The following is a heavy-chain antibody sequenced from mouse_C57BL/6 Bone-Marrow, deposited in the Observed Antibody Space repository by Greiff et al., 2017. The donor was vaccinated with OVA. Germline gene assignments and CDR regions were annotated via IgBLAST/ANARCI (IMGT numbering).Heavy chain of an antibody. V-gene: IGHV1-42*01. D-gene: IGHD1-1*01. CDR2: INPSTGGT. Sequence: EVQLQQSGPELVKPGASVKISCKASGYSFTGYYMNWVKQSPEKSLEWIGEINPSTGGTTYNQKFKAKATLTVDKSSSTAYMQLKSLTSEDSAVYYCAREGSSYLHWYVDVWGTGTTVTVSS. CDR1: GYSFTGYY. CDR3: AREGSSYLHWYVDV. J-gene: IGHJ1*03.